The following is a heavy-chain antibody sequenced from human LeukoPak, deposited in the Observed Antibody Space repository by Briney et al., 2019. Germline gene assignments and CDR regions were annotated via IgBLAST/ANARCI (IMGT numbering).Heavy chain of an antibody. V-gene: IGHV3-23*01. CDR1: GFTFSSYG. Sequence: GGTLRLSCAASGFTFSSYGMTWVRQAPGKGLEWVSGISGSGGSTYYADSVKGRFTISRDNSKNTLYLQMNSLRAEDTAVYYCATTIPSRYTSGWEGDYWGQGTLVTVSS. CDR3: ATTIPSRYTSGWEGDY. CDR2: ISGSGGST. J-gene: IGHJ4*02. D-gene: IGHD6-19*01.